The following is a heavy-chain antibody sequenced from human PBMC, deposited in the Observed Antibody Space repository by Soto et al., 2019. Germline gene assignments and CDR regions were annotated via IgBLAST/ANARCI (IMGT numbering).Heavy chain of an antibody. V-gene: IGHV6-1*01. Sequence: PSQTLSLTCAISGDSVSSNSAAWNWIRQSPSRGLEWLGRTYYRSKWYNDYAVSVKSRITINPDTSKNQFSLQLNSVTPEDTAVYYCARVPAPIVLMVYAYYFDYWGQGTLVTVSS. CDR1: GDSVSSNSAA. D-gene: IGHD2-8*01. J-gene: IGHJ4*02. CDR3: ARVPAPIVLMVYAYYFDY. CDR2: TYYRSKWYN.